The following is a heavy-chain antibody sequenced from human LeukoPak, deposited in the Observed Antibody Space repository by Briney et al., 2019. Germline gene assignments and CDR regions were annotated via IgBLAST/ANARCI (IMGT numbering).Heavy chain of an antibody. J-gene: IGHJ6*02. CDR1: RFTFSSYA. D-gene: IGHD6-13*01. CDR3: ARGVQQLVLTPPRVGYGMDV. Sequence: PGGSLRLSCTASRFTFSSYAMHWVRQAPGKGLKWVAVISYDGSNKYYADSVKGRFTISRDNSKNTLYLQMNSLRVEDTAVYYCARGVQQLVLTPPRVGYGMDVWGQGTTVTVSS. V-gene: IGHV3-30-3*01. CDR2: ISYDGSNK.